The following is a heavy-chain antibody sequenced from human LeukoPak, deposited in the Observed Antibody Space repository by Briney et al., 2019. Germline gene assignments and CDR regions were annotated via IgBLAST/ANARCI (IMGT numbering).Heavy chain of an antibody. Sequence: ASVKVSCKASGYTFTSYGISWVRQAPGQGLEWMGWISAYNGNTNYAQKFQGRVTMTRDTSISTAYMELSRLRSDDTAVYYCARVSVTMVRGVTRYMDVWGKGTTVTISS. CDR3: ARVSVTMVRGVTRYMDV. CDR2: ISAYNGNT. V-gene: IGHV1-18*01. J-gene: IGHJ6*03. D-gene: IGHD3-10*01. CDR1: GYTFTSYG.